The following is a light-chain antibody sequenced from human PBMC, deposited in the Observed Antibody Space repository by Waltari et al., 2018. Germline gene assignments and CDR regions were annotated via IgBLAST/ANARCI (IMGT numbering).Light chain of an antibody. J-gene: IGLJ2*01. V-gene: IGLV1-47*03. CDR2: RNN. CDR3: AAWDDSLSGL. CDR1: SSNIGRLY. Sequence: QSVLTQPPSASGTPGQGVTIPCSGSSSNIGRLYVIWSQQLPGTAPKLLIYRNNQRPSGVPDRFSGSKSGTSASLAISGLWSENEADYYCAAWDDSLSGLFGGGTKLTVL.